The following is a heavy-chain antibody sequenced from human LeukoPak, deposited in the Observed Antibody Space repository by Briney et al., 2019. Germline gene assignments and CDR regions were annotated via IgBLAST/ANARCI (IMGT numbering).Heavy chain of an antibody. CDR3: ARLLGSALDP. CDR1: GFPLRSYG. Sequence: GGALRLSCAEAGFPLRSYGMHWGRPAPGKGGEWVAVIWYDGSNKYYADSVKGRFTISRDNSKNTVDLQMNSLRVEDTAVYYCARLLGSALDPWGQGTLVTVST. CDR2: IWYDGSNK. V-gene: IGHV3-33*01. D-gene: IGHD2-21*01. J-gene: IGHJ5*02.